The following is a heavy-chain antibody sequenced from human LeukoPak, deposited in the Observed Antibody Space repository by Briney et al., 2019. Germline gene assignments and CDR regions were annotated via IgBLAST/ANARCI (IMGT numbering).Heavy chain of an antibody. J-gene: IGHJ4*02. CDR1: GYSFTGHY. CDR2: IYPNSFCT. V-gene: IGHV1-2*02. Sequence: GAAVKVSCKASGYSFTGHYMHLVRQAPGQPLEGMGWIYPNSFCTNYAQNFQPRVTMTRDTSIRTGYMELSRLTSDDSAIYYCTRWRGYSRGWSGPFDDWGQGNLVTVSS. CDR3: TRWRGYSRGWSGPFDD. D-gene: IGHD6-19*01.